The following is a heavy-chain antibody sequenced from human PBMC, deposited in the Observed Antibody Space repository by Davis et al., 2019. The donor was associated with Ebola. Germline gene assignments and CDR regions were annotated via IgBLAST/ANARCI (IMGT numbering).Heavy chain of an antibody. CDR2: ISWNSGSI. D-gene: IGHD6-19*01. J-gene: IGHJ4*02. V-gene: IGHV3-9*01. CDR3: AKGRQWLVGVFDY. CDR1: GFTFDDYA. Sequence: SLKISCAASGFTFDDYAMHWVRQAPGKGLEWVSGISWNSGSIGYADSVKGRFTISRDNSKNTLYLQMNSLRAEDTAVYYCAKGRQWLVGVFDYWGQGTLVTVSS.